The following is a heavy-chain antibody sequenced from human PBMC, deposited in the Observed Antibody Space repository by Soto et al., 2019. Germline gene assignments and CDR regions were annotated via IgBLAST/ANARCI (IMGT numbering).Heavy chain of an antibody. CDR2: IVPIFGTA. Sequence: QVQLVQSGAEVKKPGSSVKVSCKASGGTFSSYAISWVRQAPGQGLEWMGGIVPIFGTANYAQKFQGRVTITADESTSTAYMELRSLRSEDTAVYYCASSGWAHWYFDLWGRGTLVTVSS. CDR1: GGTFSSYA. D-gene: IGHD6-19*01. J-gene: IGHJ2*01. CDR3: ASSGWAHWYFDL. V-gene: IGHV1-69*12.